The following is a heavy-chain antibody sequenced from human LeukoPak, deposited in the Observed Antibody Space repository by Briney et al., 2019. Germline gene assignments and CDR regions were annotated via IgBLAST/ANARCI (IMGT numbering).Heavy chain of an antibody. CDR1: GGSISSGGYY. V-gene: IGHV4-31*03. Sequence: SQTLSLTCTVSGGSISSGGYYWSWIHQHPGKGLEWIGYIYYSGSTYYNPSLKSRVTISVDTSKNQFSLKLSSVTAADTAVYYCALGRIYCSGGSCYWSGAFDIWGQGTMVTVSS. CDR3: ALGRIYCSGGSCYWSGAFDI. D-gene: IGHD2-15*01. CDR2: IYYSGST. J-gene: IGHJ3*02.